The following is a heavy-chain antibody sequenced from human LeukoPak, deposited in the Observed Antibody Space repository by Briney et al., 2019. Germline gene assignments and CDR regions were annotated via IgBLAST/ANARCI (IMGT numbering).Heavy chain of an antibody. CDR1: GGTFSSYA. CDR2: IIPIFGTA. V-gene: IGHV1-69*05. CDR3: ARDTYDSSGYGLSDY. J-gene: IGHJ4*02. Sequence: ASVKVSCKASGGTFSSYAISWVRQAPGQGLEWMGGIIPIFGTANYAQKFQGRVTITTDESTSTAYMELRSLRSDDTAVYYCARDTYDSSGYGLSDYWGQGTLVTVSS. D-gene: IGHD3-22*01.